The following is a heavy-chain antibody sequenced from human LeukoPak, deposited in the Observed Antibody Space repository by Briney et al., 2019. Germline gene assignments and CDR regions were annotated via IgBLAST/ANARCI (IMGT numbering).Heavy chain of an antibody. J-gene: IGHJ4*02. CDR2: IFYSGST. V-gene: IGHV4-59*01. CDR1: GGSLNNYY. D-gene: IGHD1-1*01. Sequence: SETLSLTCTLSGGSLNNYYWSWIRQPPGKGPEWIGYIFYSGSTNYNPSPKSRVTISVDTSKNQFSLKLSSVTAADTALYYCARVDGWNALEYWGQGNMVTVYS. CDR3: ARVDGWNALEY.